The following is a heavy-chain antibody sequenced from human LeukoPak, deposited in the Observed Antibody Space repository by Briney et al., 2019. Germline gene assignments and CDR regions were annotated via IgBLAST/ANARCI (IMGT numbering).Heavy chain of an antibody. CDR1: SDSISSSSYL. J-gene: IGHJ4*02. D-gene: IGHD3-10*01. V-gene: IGHV4-39*01. Sequence: SETLSLTCSVSSDSISSSSYLWVWVRQPPGKGLEWIGDIYSNGHISYNPSLKSRAAISVDTSKNQFSLNLSSVTAADTAVYYCARRHYGTGNIDSWGQGTLVTVSS. CDR3: ARRHYGTGNIDS. CDR2: IYSNGHI.